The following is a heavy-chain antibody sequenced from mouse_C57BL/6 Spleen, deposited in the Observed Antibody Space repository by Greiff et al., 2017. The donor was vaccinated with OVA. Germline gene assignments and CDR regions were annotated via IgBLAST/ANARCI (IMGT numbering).Heavy chain of an antibody. CDR3: ARMDYDGVFAY. Sequence: VQLKQSGPGLVKPSQSLSLTCSVTGYSITSGYYWNWIRQFPGNKLEWMGYISYDGSNNYNPSLKNRISITRDTSKNQFFLKLNSVTTEDTATYYCARMDYDGVFAYWGQGTLVTVSA. J-gene: IGHJ3*01. CDR2: ISYDGSN. CDR1: GYSITSGYY. V-gene: IGHV3-6*01. D-gene: IGHD2-4*01.